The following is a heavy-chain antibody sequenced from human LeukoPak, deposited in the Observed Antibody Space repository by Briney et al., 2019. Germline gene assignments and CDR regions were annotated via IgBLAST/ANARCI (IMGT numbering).Heavy chain of an antibody. V-gene: IGHV3-66*01. D-gene: IGHD6-13*01. CDR1: GFTVSSNY. CDR3: APPPIAATGN. Sequence: GGSLRHSCAASGFTVSSNYMSWVRQAPGKGLEWVSVIYSGGSTYYADSVKGRFTISRDNSKNTLYLQMNSLRAEDTAVYYCAPPPIAATGNWGQGTLVTVSS. CDR2: IYSGGST. J-gene: IGHJ4*02.